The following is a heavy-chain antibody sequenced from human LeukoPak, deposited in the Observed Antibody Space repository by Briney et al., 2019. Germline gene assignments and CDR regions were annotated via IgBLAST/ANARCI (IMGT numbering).Heavy chain of an antibody. Sequence: GGSLRLSCAASGFTFSSYAMHWVRQAPGKGLEWVAVISYDGSNKYYADSVKGRFTISRDNSKNTLYLQMNSLRAEDTAVYYRADFDYWGQGTLVTVSS. V-gene: IGHV3-30-3*01. CDR2: ISYDGSNK. J-gene: IGHJ4*02. CDR3: ADFDY. CDR1: GFTFSSYA.